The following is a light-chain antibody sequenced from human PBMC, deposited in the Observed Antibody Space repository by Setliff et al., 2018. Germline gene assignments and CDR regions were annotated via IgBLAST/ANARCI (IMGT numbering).Light chain of an antibody. CDR3: CSYSGISTLV. CDR1: TSDIGIFNH. V-gene: IGLV2-23*02. CDR2: EVF. J-gene: IGLJ3*02. Sequence: QSALTQPASVSGSPGQSITISCTGTTSDIGIFNHVSWYQQHPGKAPKLLLFEVFKRPSGVSDRFSGSKSGNTASLTISGLQSGDEADYYCCSYSGISTLVFGGGTKVTVL.